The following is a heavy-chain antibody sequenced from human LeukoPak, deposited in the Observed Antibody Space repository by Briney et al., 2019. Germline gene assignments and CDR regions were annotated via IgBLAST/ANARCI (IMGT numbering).Heavy chain of an antibody. CDR1: GGSISSYY. D-gene: IGHD2-15*01. CDR3: ARHRQYCSGGSCYRPHFDY. Sequence: PSETLSLTCTVSGGSISSYYWSWIRQPPGKGLEWIGYIYCSGSTNYNPSLKSRVTISVDTSKNQFSLKLSSVTAADTAVYYCARHRQYCSGGSCYRPHFDYWGQGTLVTVSS. V-gene: IGHV4-59*08. J-gene: IGHJ4*02. CDR2: IYCSGST.